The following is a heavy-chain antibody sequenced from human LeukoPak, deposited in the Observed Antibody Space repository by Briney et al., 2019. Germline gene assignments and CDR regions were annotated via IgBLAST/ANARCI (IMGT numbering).Heavy chain of an antibody. CDR1: VFTYDVYG. CDR2: FCWNWWRL. D-gene: IGHD6-6*01. V-gene: IGHV3-20*04. CDR3: ARDDSCGMDV. Sequence: GGPLRLSCAPSVFTYDVYGMRWAREARGKGLECVSGFCWNWWRLSYAGPVKGRFTISKDNAKNSLYLQMNSLRAEDTALYYCARDDSCGMDVWGQGTTVTVSS. J-gene: IGHJ6*02.